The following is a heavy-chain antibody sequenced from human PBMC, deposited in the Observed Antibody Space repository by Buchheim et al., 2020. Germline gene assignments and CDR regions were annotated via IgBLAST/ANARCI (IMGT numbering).Heavy chain of an antibody. CDR1: GFTFSSYE. Sequence: EVQLVESGGGLVQPGGSLRLSCAASGFTFSSYEMNWVRQAPGKGLEWVSYISSSGSTIYYAASVKGRFTISRENDKKSLYLQMNSLRAEGTAVYYCAREMATFDYWGQGTL. CDR3: AREMATFDY. D-gene: IGHD5-24*01. V-gene: IGHV3-48*03. J-gene: IGHJ4*02. CDR2: ISSSGSTI.